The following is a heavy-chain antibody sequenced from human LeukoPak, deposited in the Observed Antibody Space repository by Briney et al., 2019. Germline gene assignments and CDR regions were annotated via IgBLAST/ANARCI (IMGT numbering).Heavy chain of an antibody. CDR2: ISGSGGST. D-gene: IGHD3-16*01. CDR3: AKVGEGLYSFWYYGMDV. J-gene: IGHJ6*02. V-gene: IGHV3-23*01. Sequence: PGGSLRLSCAASGFTFSSYAMSWVRQAPGKGLEWVSAISGSGGSTYYADSVKGRFTISRDNSKNTLYLQMNSLRAEDTAVYYCAKVGEGLYSFWYYGMDVWGQGTTVTVSS. CDR1: GFTFSSYA.